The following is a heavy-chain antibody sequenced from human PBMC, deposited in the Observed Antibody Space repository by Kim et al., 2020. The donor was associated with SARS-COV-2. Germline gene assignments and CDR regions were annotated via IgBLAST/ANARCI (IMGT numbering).Heavy chain of an antibody. Sequence: NPSLKSRDTISVDTSKVQFSLKLGSVTAADTAVYYCASATMVRGVITPDYWGQGTLVTVSS. CDR3: ASATMVRGVITPDY. J-gene: IGHJ4*02. D-gene: IGHD3-10*01. V-gene: IGHV4-4*09.